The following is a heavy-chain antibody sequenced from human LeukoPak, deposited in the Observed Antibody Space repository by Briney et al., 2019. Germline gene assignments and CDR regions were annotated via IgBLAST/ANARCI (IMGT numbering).Heavy chain of an antibody. CDR3: ARGLVFDC. CDR1: GFTFSNYW. CDR2: IKQDGSEK. J-gene: IGHJ4*02. V-gene: IGHV3-7*01. D-gene: IGHD6-13*01. Sequence: GGSLRLSCAASGFTFSNYWMSWVRQAPGKGLEWVANIKQDGSEKYYVDSVKGRFTISRDNAKNSLYLQTNTLRAEDTAMYYCARGLVFDCWVQGTLVTVSS.